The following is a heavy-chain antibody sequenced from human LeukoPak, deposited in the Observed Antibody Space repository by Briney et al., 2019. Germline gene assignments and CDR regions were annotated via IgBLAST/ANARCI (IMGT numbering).Heavy chain of an antibody. CDR2: ISNDGGIT. J-gene: IGHJ3*02. CDR1: GFTFSSYA. CDR3: ATEGFDI. V-gene: IGHV3-64*01. Sequence: PGGSLRLSCAASGFTFSSYAMKWVRQAPGKGLEYVSGISNDGGITHHANAVKGRLTVSRDNSKNTLYLQMGNLRAEDMAVYYCATEGFDIWGQGTMVTVSS.